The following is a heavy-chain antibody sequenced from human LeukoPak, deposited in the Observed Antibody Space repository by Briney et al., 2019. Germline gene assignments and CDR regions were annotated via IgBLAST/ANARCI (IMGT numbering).Heavy chain of an antibody. CDR1: GFTFSSYS. V-gene: IGHV3-21*01. J-gene: IGHJ4*02. CDR2: ISSSSSYI. CDR3: ARASPYDSSGYYYVAPDY. Sequence: GGSLRLSCAASGFTFSSYSMNWVRQAPGKGLEWVSSISSSSSYIYYADSVKGRFTISRDNAKNSLYLQMNSLRAEDTAVYYCARASPYDSSGYYYVAPDYWGQGTLVTVSS. D-gene: IGHD3-22*01.